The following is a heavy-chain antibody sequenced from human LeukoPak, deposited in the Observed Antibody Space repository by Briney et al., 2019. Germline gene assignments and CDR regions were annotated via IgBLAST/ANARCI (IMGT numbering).Heavy chain of an antibody. CDR1: GGSISSGGYS. J-gene: IGHJ2*01. D-gene: IGHD4-17*01. CDR3: ARARVTTSSRYFDL. CDR2: IYHSGST. V-gene: IGHV4-30-2*01. Sequence: SQTLSLTCAVSGGSISSGGYSWSWIRQPPGKGLEWIGYIYHSGSTYYNPSLKSRVTISVDRSENQFSLKLSSVTAADTAVYYCARARVTTSSRYFDLWGRGTLVTVSS.